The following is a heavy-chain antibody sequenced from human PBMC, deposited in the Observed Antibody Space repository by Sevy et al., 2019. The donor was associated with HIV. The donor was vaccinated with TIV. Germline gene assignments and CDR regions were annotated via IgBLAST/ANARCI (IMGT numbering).Heavy chain of an antibody. D-gene: IGHD3-3*01. V-gene: IGHV3-53*01. CDR1: GFTVSTNY. J-gene: IGHJ6*02. CDR3: AREILTIYGMDV. Sequence: GGSLRLSCAVSGFTVSTNYMNWVRQAPGKGLEWVSVIYSGDSTYYADSVKGRFTISRDNSKNTVYLQMNSLRAEDTAVYYCAREILTIYGMDVWGQGTTVTASS. CDR2: IYSGDST.